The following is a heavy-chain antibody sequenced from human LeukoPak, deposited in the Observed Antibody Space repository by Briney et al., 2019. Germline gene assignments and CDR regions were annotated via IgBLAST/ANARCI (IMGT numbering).Heavy chain of an antibody. CDR1: GFTFSSYA. CDR3: ARDRRTMVRGVTADY. J-gene: IGHJ4*02. Sequence: GGSLRLSCAASGFTFSSYAMHWVRQAPGKGLEWVAVISYDGSNKYYADSVKGRFTISRDNSKNTLYLQMNSLRAEDTAVYYCARDRRTMVRGVTADYRGQGTLVTVSS. V-gene: IGHV3-30-3*01. D-gene: IGHD3-10*01. CDR2: ISYDGSNK.